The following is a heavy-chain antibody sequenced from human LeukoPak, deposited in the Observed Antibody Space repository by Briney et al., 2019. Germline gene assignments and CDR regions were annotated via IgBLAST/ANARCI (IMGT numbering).Heavy chain of an antibody. J-gene: IGHJ4*02. D-gene: IGHD4-17*01. V-gene: IGHV4-39*07. CDR1: GGSISSGDYY. Sequence: SETLSLTCTVSGGSISSGDYYWGWIRQPPGKGLEWIGSIYHSGSTYYNPSLKSRVTISVDTSKNQFSLKLSSVTAADTAVYYCASTNYGDTDYWGQGTLVTVSS. CDR2: IYHSGST. CDR3: ASTNYGDTDY.